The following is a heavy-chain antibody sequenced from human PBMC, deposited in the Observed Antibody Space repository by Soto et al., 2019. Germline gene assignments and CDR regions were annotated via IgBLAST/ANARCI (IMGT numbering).Heavy chain of an antibody. Sequence: QVQLQESGPGLVKPSQTLSLTCTVSGGSISSGGYYWSWIRQHPGKGLEWIGYIYYSGSTYYNPSLKSRVTISVDTSKNQFSLKLSSVTAADTAVYYCAREVVEGYSGQQNWFAPWGQGTLVTVSS. D-gene: IGHD5-12*01. CDR2: IYYSGST. J-gene: IGHJ5*02. CDR3: AREVVEGYSGQQNWFAP. V-gene: IGHV4-31*03. CDR1: GGSISSGGYY.